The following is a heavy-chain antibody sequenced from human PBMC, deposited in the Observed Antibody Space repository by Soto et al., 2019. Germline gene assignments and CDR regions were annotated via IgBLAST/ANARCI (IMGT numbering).Heavy chain of an antibody. J-gene: IGHJ6*02. CDR2: ISHDGGT. V-gene: IGHV4-34*01. D-gene: IGHD3-10*01. Sequence: TLSLTCAFYGGSFDDFYWSWVRQSPGKGLEWIGEISHDGGTNYSPSLASRISISADTSKNQFSLHLKSVTAADTGLYYCARGQLVWYGDLTPYYRDMDVWGQGTTVTVSS. CDR1: GGSFDDFY. CDR3: ARGQLVWYGDLTPYYRDMDV.